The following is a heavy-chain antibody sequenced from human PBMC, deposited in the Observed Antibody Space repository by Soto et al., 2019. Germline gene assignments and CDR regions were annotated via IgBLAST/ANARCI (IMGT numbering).Heavy chain of an antibody. J-gene: IGHJ4*02. CDR3: ARGLSSSAYLDY. CDR2: ISNSGST. V-gene: IGHV4-39*01. Sequence: SGTLSLTCTVTGGPISSSGDYWGWVRQTPGKGLEWIGTISNSGSTYYNPSVMSRVTISVDTSKKQFSLRLISVTAADTAVYYCARGLSSSAYLDYWGQGTLVTVSS. CDR1: GGPISSSGDY. D-gene: IGHD6-19*01.